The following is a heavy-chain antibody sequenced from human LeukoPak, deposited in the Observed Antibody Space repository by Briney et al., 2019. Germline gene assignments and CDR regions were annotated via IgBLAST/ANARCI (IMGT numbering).Heavy chain of an antibody. J-gene: IGHJ6*02. V-gene: IGHV1-18*01. CDR1: GYTFTSYG. Sequence: ALVKVSCKASGYTFTSYGISWVRQASGQGLEWMGWISAYNGNTNYAQKLQGRVTMTTDTSTSTAYMELRSLRSDDTAVYYCARDRIVATINYYYYGMDVWGQGTTVTVSS. D-gene: IGHD5-12*01. CDR3: ARDRIVATINYYYYGMDV. CDR2: ISAYNGNT.